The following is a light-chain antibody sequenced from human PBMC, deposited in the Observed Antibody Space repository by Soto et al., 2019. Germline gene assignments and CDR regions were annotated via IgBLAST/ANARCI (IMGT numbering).Light chain of an antibody. CDR3: TLYACTNSVV. CDR1: NSDIGAYKF. Sequence: QSVLTQPPSAAGSPGQSVAISCTGTNSDIGAYKFVSWYQQHPGKAPKLIIYEVSIRPSGVPDRFSGSKSGNTASLTVSGLLAEDEADYYCTLYACTNSVVFGGGTQLTVL. CDR2: EVS. V-gene: IGLV2-8*01. J-gene: IGLJ2*01.